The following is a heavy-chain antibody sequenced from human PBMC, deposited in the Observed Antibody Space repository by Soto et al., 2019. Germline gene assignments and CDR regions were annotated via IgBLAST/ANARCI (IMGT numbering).Heavy chain of an antibody. D-gene: IGHD3-16*01. CDR1: GFPLSSYA. CDR2: ISGSGGCT. V-gene: IGHV3-23*01. Sequence: PGGTLRLSCVASGFPLSSYAMSWVRQTPGQGLEWVSGISGSGGCTYYADSVKGRFTISRDNSNNTLSLQMHILRVEDTAVYFCAKGGYYSLFEIWGQGTMVTVSS. CDR3: AKGGYYSLFEI. J-gene: IGHJ3*02.